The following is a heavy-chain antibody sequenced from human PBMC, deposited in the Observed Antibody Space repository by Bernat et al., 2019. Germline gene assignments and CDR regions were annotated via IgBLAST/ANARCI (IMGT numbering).Heavy chain of an antibody. Sequence: QLQLQESGSGLVKPSQTLSLTCAVSGGSISSGGYSWSWIRQPPGKGLEWIGYIYHSGNTYYNPSLKSRFTISVDTSKNQFSLKLSSVTAAGTAVYYCEREKAPFYGSGTCYDHWGQGTLVTVSS. CDR2: IYHSGNT. D-gene: IGHD3-10*01. V-gene: IGHV4-30-2*01. CDR1: GGSISSGGYS. CDR3: EREKAPFYGSGTCYDH. J-gene: IGHJ4*02.